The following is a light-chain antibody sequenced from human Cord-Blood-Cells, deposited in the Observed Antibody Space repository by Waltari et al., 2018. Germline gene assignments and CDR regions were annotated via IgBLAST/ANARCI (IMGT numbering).Light chain of an antibody. Sequence: QSALTQPAPVSGSPRQSIPIPSSVTTSAAGSHHLLSWYQQHPGKAPKLMIYEGSKRPSGVSNRFSGSKSGNTASLTISGLQAEDEADYYCCSYAGSSTYVVFGGGTKLTVL. CDR2: EGS. CDR1: TSAAGSHHL. CDR3: CSYAGSSTYVV. V-gene: IGLV2-23*01. J-gene: IGLJ2*01.